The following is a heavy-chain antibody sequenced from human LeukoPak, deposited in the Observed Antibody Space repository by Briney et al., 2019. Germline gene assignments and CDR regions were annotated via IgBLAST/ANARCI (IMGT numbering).Heavy chain of an antibody. V-gene: IGHV3-23*01. CDR1: GFTFSSYA. J-gene: IGHJ4*02. CDR2: ISGSGGST. Sequence: GRSLRLSCAASGFTFSSYAMSWVRQAPGKGLEWVSAISGSGGSTYYADSVKGRFTISRDNSKNTLYLQMNSLRAEDTAVYYCAKEGYYDSSGYYPLGYFDYWGQGTLVTVSS. CDR3: AKEGYYDSSGYYPLGYFDY. D-gene: IGHD3-22*01.